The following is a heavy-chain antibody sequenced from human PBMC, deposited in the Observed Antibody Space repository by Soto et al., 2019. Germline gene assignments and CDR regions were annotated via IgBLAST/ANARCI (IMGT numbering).Heavy chain of an antibody. V-gene: IGHV1-18*01. CDR1: GYTFASYG. Sequence: ASVKVSCKASGYTFASYGISWVRQAPGQGLEWMGWISAYNGNTNYAQKLQGRVTMTTDTSTSTAYMELRSLRSDDTAVYYCARELPDGPDDPSWGQGTLVTVSS. D-gene: IGHD1-1*01. CDR2: ISAYNGNT. J-gene: IGHJ5*02. CDR3: ARELPDGPDDPS.